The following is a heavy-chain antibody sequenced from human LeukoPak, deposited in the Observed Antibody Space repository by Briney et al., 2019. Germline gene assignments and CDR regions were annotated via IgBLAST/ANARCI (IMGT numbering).Heavy chain of an antibody. CDR3: ARRFCSSVSCYDDDAFDV. CDR2: ISGYNGKI. V-gene: IGHV1-18*01. D-gene: IGHD2-2*01. J-gene: IGHJ3*01. CDR1: GHAFVSYG. Sequence: ASVKVSCKASGHAFVSYGISWVRQAPGQGLEWMGWISGYNGKINYAQKFQGRVTMTTDTSTSTAYLELRSLTSEDTAVYYCARRFCSSVSCYDDDAFDVWGQGTLVTVSS.